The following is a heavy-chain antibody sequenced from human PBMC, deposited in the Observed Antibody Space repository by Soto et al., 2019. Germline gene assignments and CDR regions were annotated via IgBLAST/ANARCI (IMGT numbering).Heavy chain of an antibody. CDR1: GGSISSYY. D-gene: IGHD6-19*01. V-gene: IGHV4-59*08. CDR2: IYYSGST. CDR3: ARLNWDSSGWWMNFDY. Sequence: NPSETLSLTCTVSGGSISSYYWSWIRQPPGKGLEWIGYIYYSGSTNYNPSLKSRVTISVDTSKNQFSLKLSSVTAADTAVYYCARLNWDSSGWWMNFDYWGQGTLVTVSS. J-gene: IGHJ4*02.